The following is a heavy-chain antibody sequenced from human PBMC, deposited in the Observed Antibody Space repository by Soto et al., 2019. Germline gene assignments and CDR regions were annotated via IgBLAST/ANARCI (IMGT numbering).Heavy chain of an antibody. CDR2: MNPNSGNT. CDR1: GYTFTSYD. V-gene: IGHV1-8*01. CDR3: ANSRHCTNGVCYNYYYYGMDV. Sequence: GASVKVSCKASGYTFTSYDINWVRQATGQGLEWMGWMNPNSGNTGYAQKFQGRVTMTRNTSISTAYMELSSLRSEDTAVYYCANSRHCTNGVCYNYYYYGMDVWAQGTTVTVSS. J-gene: IGHJ6*02. D-gene: IGHD2-8*01.